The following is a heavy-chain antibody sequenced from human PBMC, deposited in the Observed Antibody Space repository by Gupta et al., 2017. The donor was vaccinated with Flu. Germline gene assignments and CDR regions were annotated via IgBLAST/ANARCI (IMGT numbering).Heavy chain of an antibody. J-gene: IGHJ4*02. Sequence: WLPQAPGKGRGWLANKKEDGSKEYYGDSVKGQFTIARDNAEKSLYLKISSLRAEDTAFYYCARGGGVGAGDYWGQGVLVTVSS. V-gene: IGHV3-7*01. CDR2: KKEDGSKE. CDR3: ARGGGVGAGDY. D-gene: IGHD1-26*01.